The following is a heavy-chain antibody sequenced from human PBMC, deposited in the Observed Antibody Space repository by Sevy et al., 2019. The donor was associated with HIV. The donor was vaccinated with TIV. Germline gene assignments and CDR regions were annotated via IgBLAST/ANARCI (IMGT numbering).Heavy chain of an antibody. D-gene: IGHD3-22*01. CDR2: ISYDGSNK. Sequence: GGSLRLSCAASGFTFSSYGMHWVRQPPGKGLEWVSVISYDGSNKYYADSVKGRFTISRDNSKNTLYLQMNSLRAEDTDVYYCAKDLTMIVVADAFDIWGQGTMVTVSS. CDR3: AKDLTMIVVADAFDI. V-gene: IGHV3-30*18. CDR1: GFTFSSYG. J-gene: IGHJ3*02.